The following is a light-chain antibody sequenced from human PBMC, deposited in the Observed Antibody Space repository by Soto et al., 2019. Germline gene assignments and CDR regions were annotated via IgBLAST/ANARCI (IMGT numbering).Light chain of an antibody. Sequence: DIQLTQSPSHLSASVGDRVYITCRTSQDVSSYLTWYQAKPGKAHKLLVYEASTLESGVPSRFSGNGSGTDFTLTISSLQPEDSATYYCQQSYGSPPFTFGPGTRVDI. CDR2: EAS. J-gene: IGKJ3*01. V-gene: IGKV1-39*01. CDR1: QDVSSY. CDR3: QQSYGSPPFT.